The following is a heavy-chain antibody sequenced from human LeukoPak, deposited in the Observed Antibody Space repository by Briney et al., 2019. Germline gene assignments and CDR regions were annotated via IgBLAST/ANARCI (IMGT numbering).Heavy chain of an antibody. CDR3: ARHQGGSDY. CDR1: GYTFTGYY. Sequence: ASVKVSCETSGYTFTGYYLHWVRQAPGQGLEWMEWINPNIGGTDYAQTFQGRVTMTRDTSISTAYMELGSLRSDDTAIYYRARHQGGSDYWGQGTLVTVSS. D-gene: IGHD2-15*01. V-gene: IGHV1-2*02. J-gene: IGHJ4*02. CDR2: INPNIGGT.